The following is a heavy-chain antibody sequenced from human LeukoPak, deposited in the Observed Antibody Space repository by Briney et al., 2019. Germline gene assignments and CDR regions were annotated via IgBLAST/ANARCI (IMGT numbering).Heavy chain of an antibody. J-gene: IGHJ4*02. CDR3: AKGTYEGGN. D-gene: IGHD3-16*01. CDR2: ISYSGDST. Sequence: GGSLRLSCAASGFTFSSYAMSWVRQAPGKGLEWVSSISYSGDSTYYADSVKGRFTISRDNSKNTLYLQMNSLRAEDTAVYYCAKGTYEGGNWGQGTLVTVSS. V-gene: IGHV3-23*01. CDR1: GFTFSSYA.